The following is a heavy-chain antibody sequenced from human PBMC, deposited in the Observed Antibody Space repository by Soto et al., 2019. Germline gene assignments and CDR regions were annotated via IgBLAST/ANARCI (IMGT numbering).Heavy chain of an antibody. Sequence: GVLRLSCTASGFTFGDYAMSWFRQAPGKGLEWVGFIRSKAYGGTTEYAASVKGRFTISRDDSKSIAYLQMNSLKTEDTAVYYFTREWSVKYSSGWYNWFDPWGQGTLVTVSS. V-gene: IGHV3-49*03. CDR1: GFTFGDYA. D-gene: IGHD6-19*01. J-gene: IGHJ5*02. CDR2: IRSKAYGGTT. CDR3: TREWSVKYSSGWYNWFDP.